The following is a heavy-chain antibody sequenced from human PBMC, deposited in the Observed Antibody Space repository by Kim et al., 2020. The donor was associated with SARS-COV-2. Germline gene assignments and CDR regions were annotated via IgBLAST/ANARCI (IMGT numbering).Heavy chain of an antibody. J-gene: IGHJ4*02. CDR1: GYSFTSYW. CDR3: ARYWRSLTFGVVTEDNFDY. Sequence: GESLKISCKGSGYSFTSYWISWVRQMPGKGLEWMGRIDPSDSYTNYSPSFQGHVTISADKSISTAYLQWSSLKASDTAMYYCARYWRSLTFGVVTEDNFDYWGQGTLVTVSS. CDR2: IDPSDSYT. V-gene: IGHV5-10-1*01. D-gene: IGHD3-3*01.